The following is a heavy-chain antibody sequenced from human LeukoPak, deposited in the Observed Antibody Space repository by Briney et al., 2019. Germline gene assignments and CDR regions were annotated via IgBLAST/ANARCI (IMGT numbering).Heavy chain of an antibody. CDR1: GYTFTGYY. D-gene: IGHD6-13*01. CDR2: INPNSGGT. Sequence: ASVMVSCKASGYTFTGYYMNWVRQARGQGLEWMGWINPNSGGTNYAQKFQGRVTMTRDTSISTAYMELSRLRSDDTAVYYCARGLRRAAAGTNNWFDPWGQGTLVTVS. V-gene: IGHV1-2*02. CDR3: ARGLRRAAAGTNNWFDP. J-gene: IGHJ5*02.